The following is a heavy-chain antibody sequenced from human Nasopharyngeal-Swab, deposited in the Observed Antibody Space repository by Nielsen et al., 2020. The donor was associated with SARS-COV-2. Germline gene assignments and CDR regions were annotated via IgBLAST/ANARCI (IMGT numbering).Heavy chain of an antibody. CDR2: ISPTSTYI. CDR3: ARDLLSSWRAIGNWYFDL. D-gene: IGHD6-13*01. CDR1: GFIFTNYA. J-gene: IGHJ2*01. Sequence: GGSLRLSCAASGFIFTNYAMNWVRQAPGKGLEWVSSISPTSTYIYYADSVKGRFTISRDNTRNSLYLQMNSLTAGDTAAYYCARDLLSSWRAIGNWYFDLWGRGTLVTVSS. V-gene: IGHV3-21*01.